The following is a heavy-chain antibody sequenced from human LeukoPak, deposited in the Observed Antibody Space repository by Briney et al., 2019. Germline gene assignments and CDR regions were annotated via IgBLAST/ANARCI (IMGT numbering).Heavy chain of an antibody. V-gene: IGHV3-23*01. Sequence: GGSLRLSCAASGFTFSSYAMSWVRQAPGEGLEWVSAISGSGGSTYYADSVKGRFTISRDNSKNTLYLQMNSLRAEDTAVYYCAKSSGPRSGPYYFDYWGQGTLVTVSS. CDR2: ISGSGGST. CDR3: AKSSGPRSGPYYFDY. D-gene: IGHD2-15*01. CDR1: GFTFSSYA. J-gene: IGHJ4*02.